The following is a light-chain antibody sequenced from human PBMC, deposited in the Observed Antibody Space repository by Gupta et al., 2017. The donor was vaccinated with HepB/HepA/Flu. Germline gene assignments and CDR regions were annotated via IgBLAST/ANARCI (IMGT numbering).Light chain of an antibody. Sequence: AIRMTQSPSSFSASTGDRVTITCRASQGISSYLAWYQQKPGKAPKLLIYAASTLPSGVPSRFSGSGSGTDFTLTISCLQSEDFATYYCQQYYSYPPTFGGGTKVEIK. CDR2: AAS. J-gene: IGKJ4*01. CDR3: QQYYSYPPT. V-gene: IGKV1-8*01. CDR1: QGISSY.